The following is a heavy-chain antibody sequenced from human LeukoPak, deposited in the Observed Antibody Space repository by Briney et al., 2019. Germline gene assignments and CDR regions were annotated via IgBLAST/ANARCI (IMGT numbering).Heavy chain of an antibody. CDR3: ARKLFGSGSCPDY. CDR1: GITFNA. Sequence: GPSLRLSCAASGITFNAIHWVRQAPGQGLEWVALTWYDGRNKYYADSVKGRFTISIDNSKNMVYLHMSSLRADDTAVYYCARKLFGSGSCPDYWGQGTLVNVSS. D-gene: IGHD3-10*01. J-gene: IGHJ4*02. V-gene: IGHV3-33*01. CDR2: TWYDGRNK.